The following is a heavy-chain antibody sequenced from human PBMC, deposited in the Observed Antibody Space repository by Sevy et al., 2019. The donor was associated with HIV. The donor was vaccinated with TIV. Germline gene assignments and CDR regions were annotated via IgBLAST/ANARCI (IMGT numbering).Heavy chain of an antibody. CDR2: INHSGST. CDR3: ARAEYFVDRSTHFPLPYYGLDV. D-gene: IGHD3-22*01. J-gene: IGHJ6*02. Sequence: SETLSLTCAVYGGSFSGYYWTWIRQPPGKGLEWIGEINHSGSTNYDPCLKSRITMSVDTSKNQFSLRLTSVTAADTAVYYCARAEYFVDRSTHFPLPYYGLDVWGQGTTVTVSS. V-gene: IGHV4-34*01. CDR1: GGSFSGYY.